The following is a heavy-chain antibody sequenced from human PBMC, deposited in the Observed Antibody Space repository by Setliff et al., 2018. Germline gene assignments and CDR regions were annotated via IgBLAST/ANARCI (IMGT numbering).Heavy chain of an antibody. D-gene: IGHD2-21*02. CDR2: IIPIFGTA. J-gene: IGHJ5*02. CDR1: GGTFSSYA. Sequence: GASVKVSCKASGGTFSSYAISWVRQAPGQGLEWMGGIIPIFGTANYAQKFQGRVTITADESTSTAYMELSSLRSEDTAVYYCARDWALGVTGWFDPWGQGTLVTVSS. CDR3: ARDWALGVTGWFDP. V-gene: IGHV1-69*13.